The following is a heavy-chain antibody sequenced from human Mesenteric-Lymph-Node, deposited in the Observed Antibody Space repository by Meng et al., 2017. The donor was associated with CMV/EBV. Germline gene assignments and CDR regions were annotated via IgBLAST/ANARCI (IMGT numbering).Heavy chain of an antibody. V-gene: IGHV3-11*04. CDR3: ARGPVGDY. Sequence: GESLKISCADSGLTFSDYYMTWIRQAPGKGLEWVSSISDSGNTIYYADSVKGRFTISRDNAKSSLFLQMNSLRVEDTAVYYCARGPVGDYWGQGTLVTVSS. J-gene: IGHJ4*02. CDR1: GLTFSDYY. CDR2: ISDSGNTI.